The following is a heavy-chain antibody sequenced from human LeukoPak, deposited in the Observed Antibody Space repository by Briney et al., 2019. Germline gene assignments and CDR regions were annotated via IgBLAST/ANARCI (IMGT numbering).Heavy chain of an antibody. CDR2: ISAYNGNT. V-gene: IGHV1-18*01. Sequence: GASVKVSCKASGYTFTSYGISWVRQAPGQGLEWMGWISAYNGNTNYAQKLQGRVTMTTDTSTSTAYMELRSLRSDDTAVYYCARVRLQSGSYDFDYWGQGTLVTVSS. J-gene: IGHJ4*02. CDR3: ARVRLQSGSYDFDY. CDR1: GYTFTSYG. D-gene: IGHD1-26*01.